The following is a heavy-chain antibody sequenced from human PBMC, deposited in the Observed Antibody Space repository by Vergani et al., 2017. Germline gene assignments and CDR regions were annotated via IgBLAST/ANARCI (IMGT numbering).Heavy chain of an antibody. Sequence: QVQLVESGGGLVKPGGSLRLSCAASGFTFSSYGMHWVRQAPGKGLEWVAVISYDGSNKYYADSVKGRFTISRDNSKNTLYLQMNSLRAEDTAVYYCAKDVNLGIAAAAYLFDYWGQGTLVTVSS. CDR1: GFTFSSYG. CDR2: ISYDGSNK. V-gene: IGHV3-30*18. J-gene: IGHJ4*02. D-gene: IGHD6-13*01. CDR3: AKDVNLGIAAAAYLFDY.